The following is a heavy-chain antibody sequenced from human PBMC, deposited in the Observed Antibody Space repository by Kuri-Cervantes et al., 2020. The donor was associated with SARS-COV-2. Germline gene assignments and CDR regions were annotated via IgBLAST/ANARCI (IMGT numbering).Heavy chain of an antibody. V-gene: IGHV4-34*01. CDR3: ARKIPYCSGGSCYSGWFDP. Sequence: GSLRLSCAVYGGSFSGYYWSWIRQPPGKGLEWIGEINHSGSTNYNPSLKSRVTISVDTSKNQFSLKLSSVTAADTAVYYCARKIPYCSGGSCYSGWFDPWGQGTLVTVSS. CDR1: GGSFSGYY. J-gene: IGHJ5*02. D-gene: IGHD2-15*01. CDR2: INHSGST.